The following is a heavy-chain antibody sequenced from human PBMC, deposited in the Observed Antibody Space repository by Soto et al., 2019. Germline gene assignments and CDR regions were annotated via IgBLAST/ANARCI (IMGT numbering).Heavy chain of an antibody. CDR2: IXXSXGXT. V-gene: IGHV3-23*01. CDR1: GFTFSSYA. CDR3: ARGDPGAVAEHY. Sequence: GGSLRLSCAASGFTFSSYAMSWVRQAPGKGLEXVSAIXXSXGXTXYXXXXKGRFTISRDNSKNTLYLQMNSLRAEHTAVYYCARGDPGAVAEHYWGQGTLVTVSS. D-gene: IGHD6-19*01. J-gene: IGHJ4*02.